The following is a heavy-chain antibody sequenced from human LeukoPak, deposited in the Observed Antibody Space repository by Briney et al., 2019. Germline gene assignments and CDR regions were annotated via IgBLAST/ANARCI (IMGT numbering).Heavy chain of an antibody. CDR3: AREVHGSGSPFDY. V-gene: IGHV4-34*01. CDR2: INHSGST. CDR1: GGSFSGYY. J-gene: IGHJ4*02. Sequence: SETLSLTCAVYGGSFSGYYWSWIRQPPGKGLEWIGEINHSGSTNYNPSLKSRVTISVDTSKNQFSLKLSSVTAAYTAVYYCAREVHGSGSPFDYWGQGTLVTVSS. D-gene: IGHD3-10*01.